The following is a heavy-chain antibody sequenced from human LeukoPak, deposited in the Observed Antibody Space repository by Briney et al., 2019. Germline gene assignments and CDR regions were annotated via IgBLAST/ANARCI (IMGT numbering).Heavy chain of an antibody. CDR1: GGSISSSSYY. CDR2: IYYSGST. V-gene: IGHV4-39*01. CDR3: ARHGTASIAAAGTGYFDY. J-gene: IGHJ4*02. D-gene: IGHD6-13*01. Sequence: SETLSLTCTVSGGSISSSSYYWGWIRQPPGKGLEWIGSIYYSGSTYYNPSLKSRVTISVDTSKNQFSLKLSSVTAADTAVYYCARHGTASIAAAGTGYFDYWGQGTLVTVSS.